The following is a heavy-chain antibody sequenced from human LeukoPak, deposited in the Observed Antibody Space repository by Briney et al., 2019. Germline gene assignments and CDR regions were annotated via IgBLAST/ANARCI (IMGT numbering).Heavy chain of an antibody. D-gene: IGHD3-22*01. Sequence: PSGTLSLTCTVSGGSISGYYWSWIRQSPGKRLEWIAYISFTGNTNYNPSLKSRVTISLDTSKTHFSLTLSSLTAADTAVYYCARSPPGWYYDNSGQYYFDTWGQGALVTVSS. CDR2: ISFTGNT. CDR3: ARSPPGWYYDNSGQYYFDT. V-gene: IGHV4-59*08. J-gene: IGHJ4*02. CDR1: GGSISGYY.